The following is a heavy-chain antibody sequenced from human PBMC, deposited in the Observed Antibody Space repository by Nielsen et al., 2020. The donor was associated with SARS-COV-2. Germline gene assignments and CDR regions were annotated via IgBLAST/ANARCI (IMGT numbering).Heavy chain of an antibody. Sequence: ASVQVSCKASGYTFSSYDINWVRQATGQGLEWMGWMNPNSGNTGYAQKFQGRVTMTRNTSISTAYMELSSLRSEDTAVYYCARGSRRGRYSSDYWGQGTLVTVSS. D-gene: IGHD5-18*01. CDR1: GYTFSSYD. CDR2: MNPNSGNT. CDR3: ARGSRRGRYSSDY. J-gene: IGHJ4*02. V-gene: IGHV1-8*01.